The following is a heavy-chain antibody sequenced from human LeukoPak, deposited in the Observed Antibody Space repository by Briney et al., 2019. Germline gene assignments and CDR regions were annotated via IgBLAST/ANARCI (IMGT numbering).Heavy chain of an antibody. V-gene: IGHV4-61*01. CDR2: IYYSGST. CDR3: ARDLSLDY. J-gene: IGHJ4*02. Sequence: PSETLSLTCTVSGGSISSSSYYWSWIRQPPGKGLEWIGYIYYSGSTNYNPSLKSRVTISVDTSKNQFSLKLSSVTAADTAVYYCARDLSLDYWGQGTLVTVSS. CDR1: GGSISSSSYY.